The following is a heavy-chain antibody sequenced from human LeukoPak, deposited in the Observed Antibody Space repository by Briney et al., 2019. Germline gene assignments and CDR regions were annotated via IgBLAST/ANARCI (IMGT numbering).Heavy chain of an antibody. V-gene: IGHV3-23*01. D-gene: IGHD2-2*01. CDR2: ISGSGGST. J-gene: IGHJ6*02. Sequence: GGSLGLSCAASGFTFSSYAMSWVRQAPGKGLEWVSAISGSGGSTYYADSVKGRFTISRDNSKNTLYLQMNSLRAEDTAVYYCAKDHRVVPAAISYYYGMDVWGQGTTVTVSS. CDR3: AKDHRVVPAAISYYYGMDV. CDR1: GFTFSSYA.